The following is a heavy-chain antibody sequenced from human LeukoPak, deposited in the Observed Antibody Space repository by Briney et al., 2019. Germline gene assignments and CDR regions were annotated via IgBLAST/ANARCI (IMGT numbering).Heavy chain of an antibody. V-gene: IGHV3-23*01. J-gene: IGHJ4*02. CDR2: ISGSGGST. D-gene: IGHD3-22*01. CDR3: ANVDYYDSSPSYYFDY. Sequence: PGGSLRLSCAASGLTFSSYAMSWVRQAPGKGLEWVSAISGSGGSTYYADSVKGRFTISRDNSKNTLYLQMNSLRAEDTAVYYCANVDYYDSSPSYYFDYWGQGTLVTVSS. CDR1: GLTFSSYA.